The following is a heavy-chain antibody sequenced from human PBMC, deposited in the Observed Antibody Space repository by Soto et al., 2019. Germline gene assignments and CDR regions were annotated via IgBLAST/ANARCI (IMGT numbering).Heavy chain of an antibody. V-gene: IGHV4-39*01. CDR3: ARQGAGTTSIHAFHI. CDR2: IYYSGST. D-gene: IGHD1-7*01. Sequence: LQLQESGPGLVKPSETLSLTCTVSGGSISSSSYYWGWIRQPQGKGREWIGSIYYSGSTYYNPSLKSRVTISVDTSKNQFSLKLSSVTAADTAVYYCARQGAGTTSIHAFHIWGQGTMVTVSS. J-gene: IGHJ3*02. CDR1: GGSISSSSYY.